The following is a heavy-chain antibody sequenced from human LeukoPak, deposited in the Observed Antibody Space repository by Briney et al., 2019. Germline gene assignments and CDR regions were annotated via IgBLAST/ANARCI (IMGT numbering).Heavy chain of an antibody. D-gene: IGHD3-22*01. CDR2: ISSSASYT. CDR1: GFSFSSSW. J-gene: IGHJ4*02. CDR3: AGNYDGSVYYYLY. V-gene: IGHV3-21*01. Sequence: NSWVSLRLSCVASGFSFSSSWMNWVRQAPGKGLEWVSSISSSASYTYYADSVRGRFTISRDNAKNTLFLQMNSLRAEDTAVYYCAGNYDGSVYYYLYWGQGTLVIVSA.